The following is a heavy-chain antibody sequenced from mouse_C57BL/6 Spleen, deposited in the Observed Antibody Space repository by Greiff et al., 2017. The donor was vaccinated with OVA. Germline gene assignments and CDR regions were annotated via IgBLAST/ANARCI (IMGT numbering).Heavy chain of an antibody. J-gene: IGHJ4*01. V-gene: IGHV1-26*01. D-gene: IGHD1-1*02. CDR3: ARTMPYAMDD. CDR2: INPNNGGT. CDR1: GYTFTDYY. Sequence: EVKLQQSGPELVKPGASVKISCKASGYTFTDYYMNWVKQSHGKSLEWIGDINPNNGGTSYNQKFKGKATLTVDKSSSTAYMELRSLTSEDSAVYYCARTMPYAMDDWGQGTSVTVSS.